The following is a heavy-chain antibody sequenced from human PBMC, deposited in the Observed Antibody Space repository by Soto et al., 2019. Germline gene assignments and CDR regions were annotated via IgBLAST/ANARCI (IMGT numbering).Heavy chain of an antibody. CDR2: INHSGST. CDR3: AREPTHYFDY. J-gene: IGHJ4*02. CDR1: GWSFSGYY. Sequence: PSETLSLSYAIYGWSFSGYYESWIRQPPGKGLEWIGEINHSGSTNYNPSLKSRVTISVDTSKNQFSLKLSSVTAADTAVYYCAREPTHYFDYWGQGTLVT. V-gene: IGHV4-34*01.